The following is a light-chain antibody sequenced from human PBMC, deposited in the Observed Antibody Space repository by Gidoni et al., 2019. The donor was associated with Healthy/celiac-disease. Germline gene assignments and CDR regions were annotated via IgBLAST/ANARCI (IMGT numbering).Light chain of an antibody. CDR3: QQLNSYPLP. V-gene: IGKV1-9*01. J-gene: IGKJ4*01. CDR2: AAS. CDR1: QGISSY. Sequence: DIQLTLSPSVLSASVGDRVTITCRASQGISSYLAWYQQKPGKAPKLLIYAASTLQSGVPSRFSGSGSGTEFTLTISSLQPEDFATYYCQQLNSYPLPFGGGTKVEIK.